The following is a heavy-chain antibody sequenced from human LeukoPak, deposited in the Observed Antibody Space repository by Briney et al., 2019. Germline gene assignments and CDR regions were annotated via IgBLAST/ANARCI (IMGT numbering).Heavy chain of an antibody. CDR1: GYTFSGHY. Sequence: ASVKVSCKASGYTFSGHYMHWVRQAPGQGLEWMGWINPNSGGTNYAQKFQGRVTMTRDTSISTAYMELSRLRSDDTAVYYCARGQGYSSGWPYYFDYWGQGTLVTVSS. D-gene: IGHD6-19*01. CDR2: INPNSGGT. J-gene: IGHJ4*02. CDR3: ARGQGYSSGWPYYFDY. V-gene: IGHV1-2*02.